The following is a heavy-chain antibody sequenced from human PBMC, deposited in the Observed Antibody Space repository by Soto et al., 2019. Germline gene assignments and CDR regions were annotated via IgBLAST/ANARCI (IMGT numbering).Heavy chain of an antibody. D-gene: IGHD3-16*01. CDR3: ARYLTPFQSWGTYYYSGMDV. V-gene: IGHV1-69*13. CDR2: IIPIFGTA. Sequence: SVKVSCKASGGTFSSYAISWVRQAPGQGLEWMGGIIPIFGTANYAQKFQGRVTITADESTSTAYMELSSLRSEDTAVYYCARYLTPFQSWGTYYYSGMDVWGQGTRSPSP. CDR1: GGTFSSYA. J-gene: IGHJ6*02.